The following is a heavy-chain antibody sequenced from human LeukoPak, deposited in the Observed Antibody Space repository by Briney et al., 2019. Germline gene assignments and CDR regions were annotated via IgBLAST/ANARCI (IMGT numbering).Heavy chain of an antibody. J-gene: IGHJ4*02. CDR1: GGSISSSSYY. CDR2: IYYSGST. Sequence: SETLSLTCTVSGGSISSSSYYWGWIRRPPGTGLEWIGSIYYSGSTYYNPSLKSRVTISVDTSKNQFSLKLSSVTAADTAVYYCAATYYYDSSGYYWGQGTLVTVSS. V-gene: IGHV4-39*01. D-gene: IGHD3-22*01. CDR3: AATYYYDSSGYY.